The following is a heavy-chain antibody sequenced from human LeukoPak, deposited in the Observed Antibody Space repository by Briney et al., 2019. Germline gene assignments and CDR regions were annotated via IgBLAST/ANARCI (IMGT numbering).Heavy chain of an antibody. D-gene: IGHD4-17*01. V-gene: IGHV3-48*02. Sequence: GSLRLSCAASGFTFISYGMNWVRRAPGKGLECVAYISSSSTTIYYSDSMKGRFTISSDNTKNSLYLQMNSLRDEDTAVYYCARGYTYGDYYFDYWGQGTLVTVSS. CDR1: GFTFISYG. J-gene: IGHJ4*02. CDR2: ISSSSTTI. CDR3: ARGYTYGDYYFDY.